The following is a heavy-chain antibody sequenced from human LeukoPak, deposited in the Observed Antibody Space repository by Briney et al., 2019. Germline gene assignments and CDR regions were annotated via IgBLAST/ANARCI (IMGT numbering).Heavy chain of an antibody. Sequence: PSETLSLTCTVSGGSISSYYWSWIRQPPGKGLEWIGYIYYSGSTNYNPSLKSQVTISVDTSKNQFSLKLSSVTAADTAVYYCARGITIVAATAFDYWGQGTLVTVSS. J-gene: IGHJ4*02. D-gene: IGHD2-15*01. CDR2: IYYSGST. CDR1: GGSISSYY. V-gene: IGHV4-59*01. CDR3: ARGITIVAATAFDY.